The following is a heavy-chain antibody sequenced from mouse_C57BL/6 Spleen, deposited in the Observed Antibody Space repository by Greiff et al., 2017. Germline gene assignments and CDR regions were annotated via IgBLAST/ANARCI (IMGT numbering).Heavy chain of an antibody. CDR3: ATSYYSKGGCDY. D-gene: IGHD2-5*01. CDR2: INPNNGGT. Sequence: VQLQQSGPELVKPGASVKISCKASGYTFTDYYMNWVKQSHGKSLEWIGDINPNNGGTSYNQKFKGKATLTVDKSSSTAYMELRSLTSEDSAVYYCATSYYSKGGCDYWGQGTTLTVSS. CDR1: GYTFTDYY. J-gene: IGHJ2*01. V-gene: IGHV1-26*01.